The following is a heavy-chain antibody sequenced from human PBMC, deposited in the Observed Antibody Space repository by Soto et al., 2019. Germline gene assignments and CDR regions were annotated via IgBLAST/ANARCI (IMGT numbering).Heavy chain of an antibody. CDR2: ISSSSSYI. Sequence: EVQLVESGGGLVKPGGSLRLSCAASGFTFSSYSMNWVRQGPGKGLEWGSAISSSSSYIYNADSVKGRFTISRDNAKKSMYLQMNSLSAEDTAVYYCARDLVYYCDYPEYFQHWGQGTLVTVSS. D-gene: IGHD4-17*01. V-gene: IGHV3-21*01. J-gene: IGHJ1*01. CDR3: ARDLVYYCDYPEYFQH. CDR1: GFTFSSYS.